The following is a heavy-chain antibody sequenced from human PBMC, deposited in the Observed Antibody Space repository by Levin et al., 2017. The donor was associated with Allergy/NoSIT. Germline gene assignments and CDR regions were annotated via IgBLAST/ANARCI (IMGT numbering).Heavy chain of an antibody. J-gene: IGHJ3*02. Sequence: SETLSLTCAVYGGSLSGYFWSWIRQPPGKGLEWIGEIDQSGGTNYNQSLKSRVTLSVDTSKNQFSLKVRSVTAADTAMFFCARAGVHGAWDAFDIWGQGTMVTVSS. CDR3: ARAGVHGAWDAFDI. D-gene: IGHD3-10*01. CDR2: IDQSGGT. V-gene: IGHV4-34*01. CDR1: GGSLSGYF.